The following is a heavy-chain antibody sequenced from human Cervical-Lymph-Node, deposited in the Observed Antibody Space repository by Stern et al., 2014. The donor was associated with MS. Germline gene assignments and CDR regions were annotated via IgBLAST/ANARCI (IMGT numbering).Heavy chain of an antibody. D-gene: IGHD1-1*01. CDR1: GYTFTSYH. CDR3: ASDTTGEDYFDY. J-gene: IGHJ4*02. V-gene: IGHV1-46*01. CDR2: INLSDGST. Sequence: VQLGESGAEVKKPGASVKVSCKGSGYTFTSYHMHWVRQAHGQGLAWMGIINLSDGSTNYAQQFQGRVTLTRDTSASTVYMELSSLRSDDTAVYYCASDTTGEDYFDYWGQGALVTVSS.